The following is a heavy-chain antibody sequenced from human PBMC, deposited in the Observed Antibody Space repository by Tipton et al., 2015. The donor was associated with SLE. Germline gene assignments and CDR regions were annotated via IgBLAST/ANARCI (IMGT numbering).Heavy chain of an antibody. Sequence: GSLRLSCAASGFTFSSYWMQWVRQAPGKGLVWVSRINTDGTTTIYADSVKGRFTISRDNAKNTLYLQMNSLRAEDTAVYYCETDHYGGNGYWGQGTLVTVSS. CDR1: GFTFSSYW. CDR2: INTDGTTT. J-gene: IGHJ4*02. CDR3: ETDHYGGNGY. V-gene: IGHV3-74*01. D-gene: IGHD4-23*01.